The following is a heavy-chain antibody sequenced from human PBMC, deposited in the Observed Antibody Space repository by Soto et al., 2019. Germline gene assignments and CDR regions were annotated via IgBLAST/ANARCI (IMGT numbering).Heavy chain of an antibody. CDR2: INAGNGNT. D-gene: IGHD2-15*01. CDR1: GYTFTSYA. V-gene: IGHV1-3*01. J-gene: IGHJ4*02. Sequence: QVQLVQSGAEVKKPGASVKVSCKASGYTFTSYAMHWVRQAPGQRLEWMGWINAGNGNTKYSQKFQGRVTITRDTSASTAYMELSSLRSEDTAVYYCARDSRVVAATSAPGYWGQGTLVTVSS. CDR3: ARDSRVVAATSAPGY.